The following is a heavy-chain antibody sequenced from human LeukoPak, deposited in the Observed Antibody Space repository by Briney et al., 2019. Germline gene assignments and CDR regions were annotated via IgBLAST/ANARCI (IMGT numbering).Heavy chain of an antibody. CDR1: GFTFSSYW. D-gene: IGHD2/OR15-2a*01. CDR3: ARGKYYPGAFDI. J-gene: IGHJ3*02. V-gene: IGHV3-74*01. Sequence: GGSLRLSCAASGFTFSSYWMHWVRQAPGKGLVWVSRINTDGSSTSYADSVKGRFTISRDNAKNTLYLQMNSLRAEDTAVYYCARGKYYPGAFDIWGQGTMVTVSS. CDR2: INTDGSST.